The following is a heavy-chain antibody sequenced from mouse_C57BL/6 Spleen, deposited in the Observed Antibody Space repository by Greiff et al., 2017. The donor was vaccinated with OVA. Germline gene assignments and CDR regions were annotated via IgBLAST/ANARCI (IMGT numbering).Heavy chain of an antibody. CDR3: ARGDYGSRYYFDY. CDR2: IYPGDGDT. CDR1: GYAFSSSW. D-gene: IGHD1-1*01. Sequence: QVQLQQSGPELVKPGASVKISCKASGYAFSSSWMNWVKQRPGTGLEWIGRIYPGDGDTNYNGKFKGKATLTADKSSSTAYMQLSSLTSEDSAVYFCARGDYGSRYYFDYWGQGTTLTVSS. V-gene: IGHV1-82*01. J-gene: IGHJ2*01.